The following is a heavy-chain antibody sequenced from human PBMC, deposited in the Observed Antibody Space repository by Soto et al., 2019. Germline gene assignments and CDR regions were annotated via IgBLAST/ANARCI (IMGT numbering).Heavy chain of an antibody. Sequence: GGSLRLSCAASGFSFSDYYMSWIRQAPGKGLEWVSLISTSGSSTDYADSVKGRFTISRDNAKNSLSLQMNSLRAEDTAVYYCARGFVDIVLMVYAANSFDYWGQGTLVTVSS. D-gene: IGHD2-8*01. V-gene: IGHV3-11*01. CDR2: ISTSGSST. CDR3: ARGFVDIVLMVYAANSFDY. CDR1: GFSFSDYY. J-gene: IGHJ4*02.